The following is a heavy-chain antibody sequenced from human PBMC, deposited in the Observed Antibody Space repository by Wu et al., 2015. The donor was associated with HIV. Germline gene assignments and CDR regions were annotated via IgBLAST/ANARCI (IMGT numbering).Heavy chain of an antibody. CDR3: ARASPGSGWD. V-gene: IGHV1-8*03. CDR2: MNPNSGNT. J-gene: IGHJ4*02. Sequence: SGAEVKEPGASVKVSCKASGYIFSSYDINWVRQAPGQGLEWMGWMNPNSGNTGYAQKFHGRVTVTRDISITTAYMELSSLRSEDTAMYYCARASPGSGWDWGQGTLVTVSS. D-gene: IGHD6-19*01. CDR1: GYIFSSYD.